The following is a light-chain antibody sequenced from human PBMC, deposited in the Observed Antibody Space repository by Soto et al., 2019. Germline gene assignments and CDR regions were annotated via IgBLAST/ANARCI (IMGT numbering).Light chain of an antibody. J-gene: IGKJ3*01. CDR2: AAS. CDR1: QAVSSN. CDR3: QQYNNWPFT. V-gene: IGKV3-15*01. Sequence: EIVMTQSPATLSVSPGERATLSCRASQAVSSNLAWYQQKPGQAPRLLIYAASTRAAGIPDRFSGSGSGTGFTRTITSLQSEDFAVYYCQQYNNWPFTFGPGTKVDI.